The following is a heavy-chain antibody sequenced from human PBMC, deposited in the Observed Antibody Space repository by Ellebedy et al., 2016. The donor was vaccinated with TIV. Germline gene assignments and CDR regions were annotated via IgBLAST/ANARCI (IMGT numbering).Heavy chain of an antibody. Sequence: GESLKISCAASGFTFSTYSMNWVRKVPGKGLEWVSYIGSTSSTIYYADSVKGRFTISRENAKKSLFLDMNSLRAEDTAVYYCAPGGTTKVKKGFGYWGQGTLVTVSS. CDR1: GFTFSTYS. D-gene: IGHD3-16*01. V-gene: IGHV3-48*04. CDR3: APGGTTKVKKGFGY. J-gene: IGHJ4*02. CDR2: IGSTSSTI.